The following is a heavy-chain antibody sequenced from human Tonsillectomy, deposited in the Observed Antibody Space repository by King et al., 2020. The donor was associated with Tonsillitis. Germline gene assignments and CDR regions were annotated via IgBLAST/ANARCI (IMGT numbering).Heavy chain of an antibody. J-gene: IGHJ5*01. CDR2: IFPGDSDT. D-gene: IGHD2-15*01. Sequence: QLVQSGAEIKKPGESLKISCKDSGYNFNVYWIAWVRQVPGKGLEWMGTIFPGDSDTRYSPSFQGQVTMSVDQSNNTTHLQWNRLKASDTAIYYCARMSAGGYNWFDSWGQGTLVTVSS. CDR1: GYNFNVYW. V-gene: IGHV5-51*01. CDR3: ARMSAGGYNWFDS.